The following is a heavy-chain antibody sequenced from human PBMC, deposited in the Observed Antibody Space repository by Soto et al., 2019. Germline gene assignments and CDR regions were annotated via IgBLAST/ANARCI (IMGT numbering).Heavy chain of an antibody. J-gene: IGHJ6*02. CDR2: INPNSGGT. V-gene: IGHV1-2*04. Sequence: PPASVKVSCKTSGYTFTGYFIHWVRQAPGQGLEWMGWINPNSGGTIYAQKFQGWVTMTRDTSITTAYMELNRLKSDDTAVYYCARDLPTVPSHYAMDVWGQGTTVTVSS. D-gene: IGHD4-4*01. CDR1: GYTFTGYF. CDR3: ARDLPTVPSHYAMDV.